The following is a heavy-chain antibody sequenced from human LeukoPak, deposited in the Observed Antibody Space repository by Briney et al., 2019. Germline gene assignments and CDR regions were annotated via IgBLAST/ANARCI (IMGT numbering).Heavy chain of an antibody. V-gene: IGHV3-48*04. CDR2: ISVSGK. J-gene: IGHJ6*03. Sequence: GGSLRLSCTASGFRFGGYSIHWVRQAPGKGLEWLSYISVSGKIHADSVMGRVTVSRDNAKNSLYLQMNSLRAEDTAVYYCARIRGSTLPISYMDVWGKGTTVTVSS. D-gene: IGHD6-13*01. CDR1: GFRFGGYS. CDR3: ARIRGSTLPISYMDV.